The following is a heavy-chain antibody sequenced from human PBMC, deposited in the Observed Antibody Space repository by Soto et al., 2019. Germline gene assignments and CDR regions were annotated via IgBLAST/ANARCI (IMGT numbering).Heavy chain of an antibody. CDR1: GFRFSDHS. D-gene: IGHD2-21*02. CDR3: ARLHKGSLVTA. CDR2: ISSSSDNI. J-gene: IGHJ4*02. V-gene: IGHV3-48*02. Sequence: GGSLRLSCVASGFRFSDHSMTWVRQSPGKGLQWIAYISSSSDNIYYAEPVRGRFTVSRDNAKNALFLEMNSLRDDDTATYYCARLHKGSLVTAWGQGTRVTVSS.